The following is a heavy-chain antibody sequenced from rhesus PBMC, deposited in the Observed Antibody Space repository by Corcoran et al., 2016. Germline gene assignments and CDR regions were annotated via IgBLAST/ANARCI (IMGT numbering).Heavy chain of an antibody. V-gene: IGHV3-110*02. D-gene: IGHD6-13*01. CDR3: ARLHSSWSGY. Sequence: EVQLVESGGGLVQPGGSLRLSCAASGFTCSDHYMDWVRQAPGKGLEWVSSISRGSGSTTLYPDSVKGRFTISRDNAKNTVYLQMNSLRAEDTAVYYCARLHSSWSGYWGQGVLVTVSS. CDR1: GFTCSDHY. J-gene: IGHJ4*01. CDR2: ISRGSGSTT.